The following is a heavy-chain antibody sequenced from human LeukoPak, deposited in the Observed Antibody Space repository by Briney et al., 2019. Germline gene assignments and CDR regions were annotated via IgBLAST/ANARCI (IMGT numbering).Heavy chain of an antibody. J-gene: IGHJ3*02. V-gene: IGHV4-34*01. Sequence: PSETLSLTCAVYGGPFSGYYRSWLRQPPGKGLEWIGEINHSGSTNYNPSLKSRVTISVDTSKNQFSLKLSSVTAADTAVYYCARACYDSSGFDAFDIWGQGTMVTVSS. CDR2: INHSGST. D-gene: IGHD3-22*01. CDR3: ARACYDSSGFDAFDI. CDR1: GGPFSGYY.